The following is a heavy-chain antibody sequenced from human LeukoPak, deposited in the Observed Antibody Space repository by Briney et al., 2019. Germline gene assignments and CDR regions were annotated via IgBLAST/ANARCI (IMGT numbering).Heavy chain of an antibody. D-gene: IGHD5-24*01. CDR2: INPSSGGT. Sequence: ASVKVSCKASGYTFTGYYMHWVRQAPGQGLEWMGWINPSSGGTNYAQKFQGRVTMTRDTSISTAYMELSRLRSDDTAVYYCARLIEMATITPDYWGQGTLVTVSS. J-gene: IGHJ4*02. CDR1: GYTFTGYY. CDR3: ARLIEMATITPDY. V-gene: IGHV1-2*02.